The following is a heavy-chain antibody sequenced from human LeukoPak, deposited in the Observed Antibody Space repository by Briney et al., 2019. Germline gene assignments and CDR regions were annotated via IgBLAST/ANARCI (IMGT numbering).Heavy chain of an antibody. CDR1: GYSISSGYF. CDR2: ILHSGST. V-gene: IGHV4-38-2*02. D-gene: IGHD3-22*01. CDR3: ARSYQDDVIAGYYYYYYMDV. J-gene: IGHJ6*03. Sequence: PSETPSLTCSVSGYSISSGYFWGWIRQPPGTGLEWIGSILHSGSTYYNPSLKSRVTISVDTSKNQFSLKLKSVTAAETAVYYCARSYQDDVIAGYYYYYYMDVWGKGTTVAVSS.